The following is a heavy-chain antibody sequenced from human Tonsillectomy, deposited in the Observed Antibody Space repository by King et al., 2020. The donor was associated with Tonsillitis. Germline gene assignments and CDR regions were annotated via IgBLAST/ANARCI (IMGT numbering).Heavy chain of an antibody. V-gene: IGHV3-7*01. CDR3: ARLDKGSVSNYPKIFDY. D-gene: IGHD3-10*01. CDR2: VKQDGTEK. CDR1: EFTFNNYW. J-gene: IGHJ4*02. Sequence: VQLVESGGGLVQPGGSLRLSCAASEFTFNNYWMNWVRQAPGKGLEWVANVKQDGTEKYYVASVKGRFTISRDNAKNSLYLQMKSLRAEDTAVYYCARLDKGSVSNYPKIFDYCGQGTLVTVSS.